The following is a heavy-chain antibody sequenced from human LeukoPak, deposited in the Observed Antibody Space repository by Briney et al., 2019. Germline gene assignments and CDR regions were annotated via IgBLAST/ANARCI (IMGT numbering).Heavy chain of an antibody. D-gene: IGHD3-3*01. J-gene: IGHJ5*02. V-gene: IGHV3-23*01. CDR1: GFTFSSYA. CDR3: AKDLRSEDYDFWSGNWFDP. Sequence: GGSLRLSCAASGFTFSSYARSWVRQAPGKGLEWISAISGSGGSTYYADSVKGRFTISRDNSKNTLYLQMNSLRAEDTAVDYCAKDLRSEDYDFWSGNWFDPWGQGTLVTVSS. CDR2: ISGSGGST.